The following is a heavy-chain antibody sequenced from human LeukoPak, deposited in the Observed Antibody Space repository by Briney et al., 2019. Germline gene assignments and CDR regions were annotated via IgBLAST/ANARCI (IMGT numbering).Heavy chain of an antibody. CDR1: GFTFSSYG. CDR2: ISYDGSNK. Sequence: AGGSLTLSCAASGFTFSSYGMHWVRQAPGKGLEWVAVISYDGSNKYYADSVKGRFTISRDKSKNTLYLQMNSLRAEDTAVHYCARGGPSYGSGSYLAFGYWGQGTLVTVSS. J-gene: IGHJ4*02. V-gene: IGHV3-30*03. CDR3: ARGGPSYGSGSYLAFGY. D-gene: IGHD3-10*01.